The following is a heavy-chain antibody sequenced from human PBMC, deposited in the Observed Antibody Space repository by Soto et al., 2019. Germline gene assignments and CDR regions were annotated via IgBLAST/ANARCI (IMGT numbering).Heavy chain of an antibody. D-gene: IGHD1-20*01. CDR1: VDSIRIYY. V-gene: IGHV4-59*01. Sequence: PSETLSISCSISVDSIRIYYWTWIRQPPGKGLQWIGYVFHTGNTNYNPSLKSRVTISEDASKNQVSLRLTSVTAADTAVYFCAREKYNWKIWGQGTMVTVSS. CDR3: AREKYNWKI. CDR2: VFHTGNT. J-gene: IGHJ4*02.